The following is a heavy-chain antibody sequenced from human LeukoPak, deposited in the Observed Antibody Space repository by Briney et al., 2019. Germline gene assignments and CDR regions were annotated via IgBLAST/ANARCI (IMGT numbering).Heavy chain of an antibody. D-gene: IGHD3-10*01. CDR1: GGSISSYH. V-gene: IGHV4-59*01. CDR3: ARDLGEVYYYGSGSYYGGNWFDP. Sequence: SSETLSLTCTVSGGSISSYHWSWLRQPPGKALEWIGYNYYSGSTNYNRSLKSRVTISVDTSKNQFSLKLSSVTAADTAVYYCARDLGEVYYYGSGSYYGGNWFDPWGQGTLVTVSS. J-gene: IGHJ5*02. CDR2: NYYSGST.